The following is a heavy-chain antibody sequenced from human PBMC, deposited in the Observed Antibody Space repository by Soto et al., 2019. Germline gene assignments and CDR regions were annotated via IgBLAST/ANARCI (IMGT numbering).Heavy chain of an antibody. CDR2: IYSGGST. V-gene: IGHV3-66*01. D-gene: IGHD6-19*01. J-gene: IGHJ2*01. CDR1: GFTVSSNY. CDR3: ARIHNIAVAGIVWYFDL. Sequence: EVQLVESGGGLVQPGGSLRLSCAASGFTVSSNYMSWVRQAPGKGLEWVSVIYSGGSTYYADSVKGRFTISRDNSKNTLYLQMNSLRAEDTAVYYCARIHNIAVAGIVWYFDLWGRGTLVTVSS.